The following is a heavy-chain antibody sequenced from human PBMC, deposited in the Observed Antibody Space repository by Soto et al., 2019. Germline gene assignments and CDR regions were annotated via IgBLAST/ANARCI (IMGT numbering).Heavy chain of an antibody. J-gene: IGHJ4*02. Sequence: EVQMVESGGGLVKPGGSLRLSCAASGFTFSSYSMNWVRQAPGKGLEWVSWISSSGSYINYADSVKGRFTISRDNAKNSLYLQMNSLRAEDTAMYNCARRDCSSASCPSDYWGQGTLVTVSS. CDR3: ARRDCSSASCPSDY. CDR1: GFTFSSYS. V-gene: IGHV3-21*01. D-gene: IGHD2-2*01. CDR2: ISSSGSYI.